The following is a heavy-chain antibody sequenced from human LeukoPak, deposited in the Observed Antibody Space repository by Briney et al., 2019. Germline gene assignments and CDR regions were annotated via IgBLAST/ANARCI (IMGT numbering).Heavy chain of an antibody. CDR1: GFTFDDYA. V-gene: IGHV3-9*01. D-gene: IGHD6-13*01. CDR2: ISWNSGSI. CDR3: ARSGYSSSWYEIGYYYYMDV. Sequence: GGSLRLSCAASGFTFDDYAMHWVRQAPGKGLEWVSGISWNSGSIGYADSVKGRFTISRDNAKNTLYLQMNSLRAEDTAVYYCARSGYSSSWYEIGYYYYMDVWGKGTTVTVSS. J-gene: IGHJ6*03.